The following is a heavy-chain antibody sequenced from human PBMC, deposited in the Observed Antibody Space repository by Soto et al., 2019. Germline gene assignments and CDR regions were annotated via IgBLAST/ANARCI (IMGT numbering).Heavy chain of an antibody. CDR2: IIPILGIA. CDR1: GGTFSSYT. Sequence: QVQLVQSGAEVKKPGSSVKVSCKASGGTFSSYTISWVRQAPGQGLEWMGRIIPILGIANYAQKFQGRVTSTADKSTSTAYMELSSMRSEDTAVYYGARGAEGYYCDYWGQGTLVTVSS. V-gene: IGHV1-69*02. CDR3: ARGAEGYYCDY. J-gene: IGHJ4*02.